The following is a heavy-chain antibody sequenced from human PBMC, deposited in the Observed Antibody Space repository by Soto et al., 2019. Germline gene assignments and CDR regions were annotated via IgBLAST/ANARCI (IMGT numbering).Heavy chain of an antibody. Sequence: EVQLLGSGGGLVRPGGSLRLSCAGSGFTFSSYPMSWVRQAPGKGPEWVAAIKAAGGDTYYADSVKGRFTISRDNFNDLLYLQMNSLTVEDTAMYYCKRDVVASSPPGADYWGQGTLVTVSS. D-gene: IGHD5-12*01. CDR2: IKAAGGDT. J-gene: IGHJ4*02. CDR3: KRDVVASSPPGADY. CDR1: GFTFSSYP. V-gene: IGHV3-23*01.